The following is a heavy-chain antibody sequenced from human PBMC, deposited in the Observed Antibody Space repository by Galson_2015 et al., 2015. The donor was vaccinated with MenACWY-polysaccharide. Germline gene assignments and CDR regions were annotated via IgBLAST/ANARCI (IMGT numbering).Heavy chain of an antibody. CDR2: MYSGGLT. CDR1: GFNVGGLY. V-gene: IGHV3-53*01. Sequence: SLRLSCAASGFNVGGLYMSWVRQAPGKRPEWVSIMYSGGLTEYEDPGKGRFTISRDHFKNTVYLQMNSLKVEDTAVYYCARGAQRFFDYWGQGRLVTVSA. J-gene: IGHJ4*02. CDR3: ARGAQRFFDY.